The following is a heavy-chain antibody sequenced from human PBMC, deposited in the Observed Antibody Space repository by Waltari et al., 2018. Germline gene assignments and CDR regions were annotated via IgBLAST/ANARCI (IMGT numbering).Heavy chain of an antibody. CDR3: AKDRMDDYYYGMDV. CDR2: ISGSGGST. CDR1: GVTFSSYA. V-gene: IGHV3-23*01. Sequence: EVQLLESGGGLVQPGGSLRLSCAASGVTFSSYAMRWVRQAPGKGLEWVSAISGSGGSTYYADSVKGRFTISRDNSKNTLYLQMNSLRAEYTAVYYCAKDRMDDYYYGMDVWGQGTTVTVSS. D-gene: IGHD2-2*03. J-gene: IGHJ6*02.